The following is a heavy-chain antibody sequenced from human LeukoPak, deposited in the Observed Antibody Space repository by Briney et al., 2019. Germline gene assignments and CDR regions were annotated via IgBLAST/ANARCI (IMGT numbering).Heavy chain of an antibody. D-gene: IGHD3-22*01. CDR2: INPSGGST. V-gene: IGHV1-46*01. CDR1: GYTFTSYY. J-gene: IGHJ4*02. CDR3: ARDDYDSSGYYFASDY. Sequence: ASVKVSCKASGYTFTSYYMHWVRQAPGQGLEWMGIINPSGGSTSYAQKFQGRVTMTREPSTSTVYMELSSLSSEDTAVYYCARDDYDSSGYYFASDYWGQGTLVTVSS.